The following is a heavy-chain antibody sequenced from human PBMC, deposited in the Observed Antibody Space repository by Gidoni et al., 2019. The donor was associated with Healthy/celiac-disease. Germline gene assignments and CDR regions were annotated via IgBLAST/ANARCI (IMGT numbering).Heavy chain of an antibody. D-gene: IGHD2-8*01. CDR1: CGSIRSGGFY. CDR2: IYYSGST. J-gene: IGHJ4*02. Sequence: QVQLQESGPGLVKPSQTLSLPCTVSCGSIRSGGFYWSWIRQHPGKGLEWIGYIYYSGSTYYNPSLKSRVTISVDTSKNQFSLKLSSVTAADTAVYYCARSSYCTNGVCYTYAFDYWGQGTLVTVSS. CDR3: ARSSYCTNGVCYTYAFDY. V-gene: IGHV4-31*03.